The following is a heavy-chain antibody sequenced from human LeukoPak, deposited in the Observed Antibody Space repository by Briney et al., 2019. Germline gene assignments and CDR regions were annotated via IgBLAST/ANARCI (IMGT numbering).Heavy chain of an antibody. CDR2: ISGSGGST. V-gene: IGHV3-23*01. Sequence: GGSLRLSCATSGFTFSSYAMSWVRHAPGKGLEWVSAISGSGGSTYYADSVKGRFTISRDNSKNTLYLQMNSLRAEDTAVYYCAKDHSSSWVFDYWGQGTLVTVSS. D-gene: IGHD6-13*01. CDR3: AKDHSSSWVFDY. CDR1: GFTFSSYA. J-gene: IGHJ4*02.